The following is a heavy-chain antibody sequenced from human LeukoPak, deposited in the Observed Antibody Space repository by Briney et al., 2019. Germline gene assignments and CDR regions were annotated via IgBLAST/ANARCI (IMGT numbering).Heavy chain of an antibody. Sequence: ASVKVSCKASGGTFSSYAISWVRQAPGQGLEWVGGIIPIFGTANYAQKFQGRVTITADESTSTAYMELSSLRSEDTAVYYCARLGYSYGYPGGVPMYYFDYWGQGTLVTVSS. V-gene: IGHV1-69*13. D-gene: IGHD5-18*01. CDR1: GGTFSSYA. J-gene: IGHJ4*02. CDR3: ARLGYSYGYPGGVPMYYFDY. CDR2: IIPIFGTA.